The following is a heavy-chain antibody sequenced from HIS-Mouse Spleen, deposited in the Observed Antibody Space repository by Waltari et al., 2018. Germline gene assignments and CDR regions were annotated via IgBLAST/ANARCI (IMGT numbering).Heavy chain of an antibody. CDR1: GFTFSSYG. J-gene: IGHJ4*02. CDR2: ISYDGSNK. V-gene: IGHV3-30*18. CDR3: AKDKHHAFDY. Sequence: GSGGGVVQPGRSLRLSCAASGFTFSSYGMHWVRQAPGKGLEWVAVISYDGSNKYYADSVKGRFTISRDNSKNTLYLQMNSLRAEDTAVYYCAKDKHHAFDYWGQGTLVTVSS.